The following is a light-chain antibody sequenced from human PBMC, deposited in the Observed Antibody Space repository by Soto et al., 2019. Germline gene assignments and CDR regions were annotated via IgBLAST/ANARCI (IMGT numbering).Light chain of an antibody. V-gene: IGKV3-11*01. CDR2: DAS. Sequence: EIVLTQSPATLSLSPGARAPLSCRASQSVSSYLAWYQQKPGQAPRLLIYDASNRATGIPARFSGSGSGTDFTLTISSLEPEDFAVYYCQQRSNWPLITFGQGTRLEI. CDR3: QQRSNWPLIT. CDR1: QSVSSY. J-gene: IGKJ5*01.